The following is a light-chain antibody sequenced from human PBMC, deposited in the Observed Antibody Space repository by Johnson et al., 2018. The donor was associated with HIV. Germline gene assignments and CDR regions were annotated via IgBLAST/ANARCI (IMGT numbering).Light chain of an antibody. CDR2: ENN. CDR3: GTWDSSLSAYV. V-gene: IGLV1-51*02. CDR1: SSKIGNNY. J-gene: IGLJ1*01. Sequence: LTQPPSVSAAPGQKVTISCSGSSSKIGNNYVSWYQQLPGTAPKLLIYENNKRPSRIPDRFSGSKSGTSATLGITGLQTGDEADYYCGTWDSSLSAYVFGTGTKVTVL.